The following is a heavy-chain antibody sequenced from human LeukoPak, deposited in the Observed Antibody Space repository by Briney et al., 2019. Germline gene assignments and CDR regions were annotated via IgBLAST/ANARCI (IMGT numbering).Heavy chain of an antibody. Sequence: ASVKVSCKASGYTFTGYYMHWVRQAPGQGLEWMGRINPNSGGTNYAQKFQGRVTMTTDTSTSTAYMELRSLRSDDTAVYYCARVREYCSSISCYGDYWGQGTLVTVSS. CDR3: ARVREYCSSISCYGDY. V-gene: IGHV1-2*06. CDR2: INPNSGGT. J-gene: IGHJ4*02. D-gene: IGHD2-2*01. CDR1: GYTFTGYY.